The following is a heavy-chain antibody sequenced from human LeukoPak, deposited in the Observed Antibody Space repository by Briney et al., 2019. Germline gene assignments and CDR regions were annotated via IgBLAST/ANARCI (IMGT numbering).Heavy chain of an antibody. Sequence: GASVKVSCKASGYTFTGYYMHWVQQAPGQGLEWMGWINPNSGGTNYAQKFQGRVTMTRDTSISTAYMELSRLRSDDTAVYYCARPIVGATTLPQLDYWGQGTLVTVSS. CDR3: ARPIVGATTLPQLDY. J-gene: IGHJ4*02. CDR2: INPNSGGT. D-gene: IGHD1-26*01. V-gene: IGHV1-2*02. CDR1: GYTFTGYY.